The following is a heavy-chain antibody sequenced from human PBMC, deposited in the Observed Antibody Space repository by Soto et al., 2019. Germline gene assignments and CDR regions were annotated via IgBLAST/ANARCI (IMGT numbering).Heavy chain of an antibody. CDR3: ARDIAAAGGRDY. Sequence: QVQLVESGGGLVKPGGSLRLSCAASGFTFRDYYMTWIRQGPGKGLEWISYISSNGNTIYHADSVKGRFTISRDNAKNSLYLQMNSLRAEDTAVYYCARDIAAAGGRDYWGQGTLVTVSS. V-gene: IGHV3-11*01. D-gene: IGHD6-13*01. CDR2: ISSNGNTI. J-gene: IGHJ4*02. CDR1: GFTFRDYY.